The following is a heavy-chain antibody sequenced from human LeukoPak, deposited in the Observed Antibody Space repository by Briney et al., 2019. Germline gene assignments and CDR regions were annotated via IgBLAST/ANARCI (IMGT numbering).Heavy chain of an antibody. CDR1: GYTFIGYD. CDR3: AREGFDY. CDR2: INPNSGDT. J-gene: IGHJ4*02. V-gene: IGHV1-2*02. Sequence: GASVKVSCKASGYTFIGYDMHWVRQAPGQGPEWMGWINPNSGDTNYAQKFQARVSMTRDTSITTAYMELSSLRADDTAVYYCAREGFDYWGQGTLVTVSS.